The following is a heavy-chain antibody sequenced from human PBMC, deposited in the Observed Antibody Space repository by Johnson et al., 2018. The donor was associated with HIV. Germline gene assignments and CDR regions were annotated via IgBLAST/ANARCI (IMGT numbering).Heavy chain of an antibody. V-gene: IGHV3-66*01. CDR2: LYSGGST. J-gene: IGHJ3*02. D-gene: IGHD1-26*01. Sequence: VQLVESGGGLVQPGGSLRLSCAASGFTVSSNYMSWVRQAPGKGLEWVSVLYSGGSTYYADSVKGRSTIHRDNSKNTLYLQMNSLRAEDTAVYYCAKGRPGIGLMSFDIWGQGTMVTVSS. CDR1: GFTVSSNY. CDR3: AKGRPGIGLMSFDI.